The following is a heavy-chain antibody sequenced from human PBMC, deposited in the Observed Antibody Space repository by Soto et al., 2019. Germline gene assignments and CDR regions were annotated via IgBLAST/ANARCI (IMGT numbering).Heavy chain of an antibody. CDR2: INSDGSST. V-gene: IGHV3-74*01. CDR1: GFTFSSYW. D-gene: IGHD3-10*01. Sequence: GGSLRLSCAASGFTFSSYWMHWVRQAPGKGLVWVSRINSDGSSTSYADSVKGRFTISRDNAKNTLYLQMNSLRAEDTAVYYCAREPRPGWFGELSNYYYYYMDVWGKGTTVTVSS. CDR3: AREPRPGWFGELSNYYYYYMDV. J-gene: IGHJ6*03.